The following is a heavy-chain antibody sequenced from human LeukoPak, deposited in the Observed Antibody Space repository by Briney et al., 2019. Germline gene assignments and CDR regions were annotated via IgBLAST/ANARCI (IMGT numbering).Heavy chain of an antibody. CDR3: ARVLPGQYYYDSSGYYFDY. J-gene: IGHJ4*02. CDR2: INTNTGNP. D-gene: IGHD3-22*01. CDR1: GYTFTSYA. Sequence: ASVKVSRKASGYTFTSYAMNWVRQAPGQGLEWMGWINTNTGNPTYAQGFTGRFVFSLDTSVSTAYLQISSLKAEDTAVYYCARVLPGQYYYDSSGYYFDYWGQGTLVTVSS. V-gene: IGHV7-4-1*02.